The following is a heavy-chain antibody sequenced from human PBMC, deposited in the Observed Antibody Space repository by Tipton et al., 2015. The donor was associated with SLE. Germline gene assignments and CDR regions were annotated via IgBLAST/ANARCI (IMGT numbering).Heavy chain of an antibody. Sequence: TLSLTCTVSGASIRSDYWSWIRQPPGKGLEWIGYIYYSGSTNYNPSLKSRVTISVDTSKNQFSLKLSSVTAADTAVYYCARAEGSWDAFDIWGQGTMVTVSS. CDR3: ARAEGSWDAFDI. CDR1: GASIRSDY. V-gene: IGHV4-59*01. CDR2: IYYSGST. D-gene: IGHD2-15*01. J-gene: IGHJ3*02.